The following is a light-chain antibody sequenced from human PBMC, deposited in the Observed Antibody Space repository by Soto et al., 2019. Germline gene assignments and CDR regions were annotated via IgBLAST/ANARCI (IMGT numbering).Light chain of an antibody. CDR2: QDS. CDR1: KLGDKY. J-gene: IGLJ1*01. CDR3: QAWDSSTASYV. V-gene: IGLV3-1*01. Sequence: SYELTQPPSVSVSPGQTASITCSGDKLGDKYACWYQQKPGQSPVLVIYQDSKRPSGIPERFSGSNSGNTATLTISGTQAKDEADYYCQAWDSSTASYVFGTETKLTVL.